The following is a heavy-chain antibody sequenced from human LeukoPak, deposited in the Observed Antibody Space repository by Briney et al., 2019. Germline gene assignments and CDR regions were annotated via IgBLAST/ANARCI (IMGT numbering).Heavy chain of an antibody. J-gene: IGHJ4*02. V-gene: IGHV3-30*04. CDR2: ISSDGRNH. Sequence: GGSLRLSCSASGFTFSSYAMHWVRQAPGKGLEWVAVISSDGRNHYYADSVQGRFTISRDNSKNTLYLQMNSLRPEDTAVYYCARDQWALDYWGQGTLVTVSS. CDR3: ARDQWALDY. CDR1: GFTFSSYA. D-gene: IGHD1-26*01.